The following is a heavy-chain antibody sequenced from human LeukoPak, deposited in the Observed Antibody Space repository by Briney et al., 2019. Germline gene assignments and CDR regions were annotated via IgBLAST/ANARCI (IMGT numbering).Heavy chain of an antibody. D-gene: IGHD2-15*01. Sequence: GGSLRLSCAASGFSVNSNYMSWVSQAPGKGLEWVSSISSSSSYIYYADSVKGRFTISRDNAKNSLYLQMNSLRAEDTAVYYCASSAKAATFDYWGQGTLVTVSS. J-gene: IGHJ4*02. CDR2: ISSSSSYI. V-gene: IGHV3-21*01. CDR1: GFSVNSNY. CDR3: ASSAKAATFDY.